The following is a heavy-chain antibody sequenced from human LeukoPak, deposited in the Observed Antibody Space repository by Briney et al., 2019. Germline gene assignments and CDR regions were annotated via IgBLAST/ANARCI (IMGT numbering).Heavy chain of an antibody. CDR1: GFTFSSYA. D-gene: IGHD2-15*01. Sequence: GGSLRLSCAASGFTFSSYAMSWVRQPPGKGLNWVSSISGSGGNTFYADSVKGRFTISRDNSKNTLYLQMNSLRAEDTAVYYCARTCSGASCYVIYWGQGTLLTVSS. V-gene: IGHV3-23*01. CDR2: ISGSGGNT. CDR3: ARTCSGASCYVIY. J-gene: IGHJ4*02.